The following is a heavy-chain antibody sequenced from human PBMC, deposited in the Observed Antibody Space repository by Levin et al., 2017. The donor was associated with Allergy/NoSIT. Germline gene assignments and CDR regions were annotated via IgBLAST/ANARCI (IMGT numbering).Heavy chain of an antibody. V-gene: IGHV3-53*01. J-gene: IGHJ4*02. CDR3: ARGPPYDSSGFLL. CDR1: GFTVSTHY. D-gene: IGHD3-22*01. CDR2: LYSEGNT. Sequence: GESLKISCAASGFTVSTHYMTWVRQAPGKGLEWVSVLYSEGNTYYADSVKGRFTISRDNSKNTLYLQMNSLRAEDTAVYYCARGPPYDSSGFLLWGQGTLVTVSS.